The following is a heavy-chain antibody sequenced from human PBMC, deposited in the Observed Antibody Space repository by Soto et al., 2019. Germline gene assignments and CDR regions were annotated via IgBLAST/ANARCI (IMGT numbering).Heavy chain of an antibody. CDR1: GGTFSTSS. J-gene: IGHJ6*02. CDR3: ARDQGGTTLYYHGMDV. D-gene: IGHD1-7*01. Sequence: QVQLVRSGAEVKKPGSSVKVSCKASGGTFSTSSINWVRQAPGQRPEWMGNILPIFGTADYAQKFQGRVTITADKSTNTAYMEVRSLLSEDTAVYHCARDQGGTTLYYHGMDVWGQGTTVTVSS. CDR2: ILPIFGTA. V-gene: IGHV1-69*14.